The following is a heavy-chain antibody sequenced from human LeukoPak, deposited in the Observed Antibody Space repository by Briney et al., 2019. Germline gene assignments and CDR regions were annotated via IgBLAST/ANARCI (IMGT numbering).Heavy chain of an antibody. CDR1: GFTFSSYS. D-gene: IGHD6-13*01. V-gene: IGHV3-21*01. Sequence: GGSLRLSCAASGFTFSSYSMNWVRQAPGKGLEWVSSISSSSYIYYADSVKGRFTISRDNAKNSLYLQMNSLRAEDTAVYYCARAGVAAAGDWYLDLWGRGTLVTVSS. CDR3: ARAGVAAAGDWYLDL. J-gene: IGHJ2*01. CDR2: ISSSSYI.